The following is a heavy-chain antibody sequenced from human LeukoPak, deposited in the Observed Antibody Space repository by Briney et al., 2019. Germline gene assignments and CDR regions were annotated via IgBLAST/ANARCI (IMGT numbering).Heavy chain of an antibody. CDR3: ARRFGSGDYFDS. D-gene: IGHD2-15*01. CDR2: IYYGGRT. J-gene: IGHJ4*02. V-gene: IGHV4-59*01. CDR1: GDSISSYY. Sequence: SETLSLTCSVSGDSISSYYWSWILQPPGKGLEWIGYIYYGGRTNYNPSLKSRVTISVDTSKNHFSLKLSSVTAADTAVYYCARRFGSGDYFDSWGQGTLVTVSS.